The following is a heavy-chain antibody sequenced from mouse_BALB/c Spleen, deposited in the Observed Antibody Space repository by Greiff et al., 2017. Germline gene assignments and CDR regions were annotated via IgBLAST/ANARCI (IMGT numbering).Heavy chain of an antibody. J-gene: IGHJ4*01. D-gene: IGHD2-3*01. CDR2: INPGRGGT. Sequence: QVQLQQPGAELVRPGTSVKVSCKASGYSFTNYLIEWVKQRPGQGLEWIGVINPGRGGTNYNEKFKGKATLTADKSSSTAYMQLSSLTSDDSAVYFCARGDGYYVSAMDYWGQGTSVTVSA. CDR3: ARGDGYYVSAMDY. CDR1: GYSFTNYL. V-gene: IGHV1-54*01.